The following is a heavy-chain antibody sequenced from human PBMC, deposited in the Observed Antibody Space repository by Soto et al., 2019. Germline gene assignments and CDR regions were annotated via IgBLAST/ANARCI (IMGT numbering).Heavy chain of an antibody. Sequence: QVQLQESGPGLVKPSQTLSLTCTVSGGSISSGGYYWSWIRQHPGKGLEWIGYIYYSGSTYYNPSLMSRVTISVDTSKNQFSLKLSSVTAADTAVYYCASTMVRGVIDWFDPWGQGTLVTVSS. J-gene: IGHJ5*02. D-gene: IGHD3-10*01. CDR1: GGSISSGGYY. CDR3: ASTMVRGVIDWFDP. CDR2: IYYSGST. V-gene: IGHV4-31*03.